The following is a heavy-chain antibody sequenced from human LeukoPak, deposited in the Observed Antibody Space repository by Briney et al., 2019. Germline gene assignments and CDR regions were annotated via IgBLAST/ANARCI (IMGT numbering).Heavy chain of an antibody. J-gene: IGHJ4*02. V-gene: IGHV1-18*01. CDR1: GYTFTSYA. Sequence: ASVKVSCKASGYTFTSYAMHWVRQAPGQRLEWMGWISAYNGNTNYAQKLQGRVTMTTDTSTSTAYMELRSLRSDDTAVYYCARAYPGIAAAGNYWGQGTLVTVSS. CDR3: ARAYPGIAAAGNY. CDR2: ISAYNGNT. D-gene: IGHD6-13*01.